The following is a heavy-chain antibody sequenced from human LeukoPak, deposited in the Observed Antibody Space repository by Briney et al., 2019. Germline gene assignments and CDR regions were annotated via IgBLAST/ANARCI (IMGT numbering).Heavy chain of an antibody. D-gene: IGHD2-21*01. V-gene: IGHV4-31*03. Sequence: SETLSLTCTVSGGSISSGGYYWSWIRQHPGKGLEWIGYIYYSGSTYYNPSLKSRVTISVDTSKNQLSLKLSSVTAADTAVYYCAKFGVVPDAFDIWGQGTMVTVSS. CDR1: GGSISSGGYY. CDR3: AKFGVVPDAFDI. CDR2: IYYSGST. J-gene: IGHJ3*02.